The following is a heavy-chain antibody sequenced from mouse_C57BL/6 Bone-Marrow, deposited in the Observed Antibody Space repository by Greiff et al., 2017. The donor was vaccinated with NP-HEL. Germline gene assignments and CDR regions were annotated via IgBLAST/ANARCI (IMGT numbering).Heavy chain of an antibody. CDR1: GYAFSSSW. Sequence: QVQLKQSGPELVKPGASVKISCKASGYAFSSSWMNWVKQRPGKGLEWIGRIYPGDGDTNYNGKFKGKATLTADKSSSPAYMQLRSLTAEDSAVYFCARGRRGYYAMDYWGQGTSVTVSS. V-gene: IGHV1-82*01. CDR3: ARGRRGYYAMDY. J-gene: IGHJ4*01. D-gene: IGHD2-12*01. CDR2: IYPGDGDT.